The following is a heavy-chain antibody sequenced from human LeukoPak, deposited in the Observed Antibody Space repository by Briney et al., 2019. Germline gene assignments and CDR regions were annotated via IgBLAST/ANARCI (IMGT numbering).Heavy chain of an antibody. D-gene: IGHD2-15*01. J-gene: IGHJ4*02. CDR3: ANFTAGSCLHPQPDY. CDR2: ISGSGGST. V-gene: IGHV3-23*01. CDR1: GFTFSSYA. Sequence: PGGSLRLSCAAAGFTFSSYAMSWVRQAPGKGLEWVSAISGSGGSTYYADSVKGRFTISRDNSKNTLYLQMNSLRAEDTAVYYCANFTAGSCLHPQPDYWGQGTLVTVSS.